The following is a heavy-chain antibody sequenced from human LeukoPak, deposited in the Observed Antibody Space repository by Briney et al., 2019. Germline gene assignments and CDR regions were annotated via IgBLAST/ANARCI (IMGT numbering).Heavy chain of an antibody. Sequence: QPGGSLRLSCAASGFTFSSHWMHWVRQAPGKGLMWISRINSDGVTTTYADSVKGRFTISRDNSKNTLYLQMNSLRAEDTAVYYCAGVLRFLEWLLSDAFDIWGQGTMVTVSS. CDR3: AGVLRFLEWLLSDAFDI. CDR1: GFTFSSHW. D-gene: IGHD3-3*01. J-gene: IGHJ3*02. V-gene: IGHV3-74*01. CDR2: INSDGVTT.